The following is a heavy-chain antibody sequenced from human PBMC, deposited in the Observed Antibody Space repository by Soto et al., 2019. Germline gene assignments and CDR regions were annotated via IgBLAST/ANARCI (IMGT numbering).Heavy chain of an antibody. CDR3: AKVITAATSY. V-gene: IGHV3-23*01. D-gene: IGHD1-26*01. J-gene: IGHJ4*02. CDR1: GFTFSTYA. Sequence: PGGSLRLSCAASGFTFSTYAMSWCRQSPGQGLEWVSAISGSGGNTYYADSVRGRFTISRDNSKSTLYLQMNSLRAEDTAVYYCAKVITAATSYWGQGTLVTVSS. CDR2: ISGSGGNT.